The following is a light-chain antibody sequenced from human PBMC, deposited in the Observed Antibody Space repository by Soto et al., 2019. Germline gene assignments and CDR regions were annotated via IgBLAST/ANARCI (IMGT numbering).Light chain of an antibody. CDR1: QSVGSNF. J-gene: IGKJ1*01. CDR3: QHYGSSPWT. CDR2: GAS. V-gene: IGKV3-20*01. Sequence: EIVLTQSPGTLSFSPGERATLSCRASQSVGSNFLAWYQQKPGQAPRLLIYGASSRATDIPDRFSGSGSGTDFTLTISRLEPEDFAIYYCQHYGSSPWTFGQGTEAEIK.